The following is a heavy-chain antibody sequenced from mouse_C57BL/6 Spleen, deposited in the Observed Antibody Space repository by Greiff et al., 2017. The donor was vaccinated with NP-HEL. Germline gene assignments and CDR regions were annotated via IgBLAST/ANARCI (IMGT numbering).Heavy chain of an antibody. V-gene: IGHV5-4*03. CDR3: ARTGGNYGDY. D-gene: IGHD2-1*01. CDR1: GFTFSSYA. J-gene: IGHJ2*01. CDR2: ISDGGSYT. Sequence: EVKLVESGGGLVKPGGSLKLSCAASGFTFSSYAMSWVRQTPEKRLEWVATISDGGSYTYYPDNVKGRFTISRDNAKNNLYLQMSHLKSEDTAMYYCARTGGNYGDYWGQGTTLTVSS.